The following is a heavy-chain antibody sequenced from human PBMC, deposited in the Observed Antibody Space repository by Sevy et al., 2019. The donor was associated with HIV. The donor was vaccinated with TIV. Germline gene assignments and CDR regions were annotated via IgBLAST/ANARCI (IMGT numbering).Heavy chain of an antibody. CDR2: IWYDGRTN. CDR1: GFTFRSFS. Sequence: GGSLRLSCSASGFTFRSFSMHWVRQAPGKGLEWVAAIWYDGRTNQYADSVKGRFTISRDNSKNMLSLEMNSLRAEDTGLYFCARDSARVIVPTAGFDSWGQGTVVTVSS. J-gene: IGHJ5*01. V-gene: IGHV3-33*01. D-gene: IGHD1-1*01. CDR3: ARDSARVIVPTAGFDS.